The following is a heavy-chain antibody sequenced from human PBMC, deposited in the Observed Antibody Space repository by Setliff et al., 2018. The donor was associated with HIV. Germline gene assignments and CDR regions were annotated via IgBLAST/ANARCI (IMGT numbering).Heavy chain of an antibody. CDR1: GGSISSGTYY. CDR3: ARDSGTTGWCVDV. J-gene: IGHJ6*02. D-gene: IGHD3-10*01. Sequence: SETLSLTCSVSGGSISSGTYYWGWIRQPQGKGLEWIGSMSHSGSTLYNPSLKSRVTISVDTSNNHFSLKLRSVTAADTAVYYCARDSGTTGWCVDVWGQGTTVTVSS. CDR2: MSHSGST. V-gene: IGHV4-39*07.